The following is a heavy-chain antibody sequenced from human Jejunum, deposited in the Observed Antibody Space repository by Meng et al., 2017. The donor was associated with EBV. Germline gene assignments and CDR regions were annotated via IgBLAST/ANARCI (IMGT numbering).Heavy chain of an antibody. D-gene: IGHD6-19*01. Sequence: VDVVESGGGGFQRGMDLILSCVGSGFIFSDSAMHWGRQAPGKGLEWLADVSSAGSDTYYADSVKGRFTFSRDDSKNTLYLQMDSPRPEDTAVYYCARGRYSSGGSPYFDHWGQGTLVTVSS. CDR3: ARGRYSSGGSPYFDH. V-gene: IGHV3-30*04. J-gene: IGHJ4*02. CDR1: GFIFSDSA. CDR2: VSSAGSDT.